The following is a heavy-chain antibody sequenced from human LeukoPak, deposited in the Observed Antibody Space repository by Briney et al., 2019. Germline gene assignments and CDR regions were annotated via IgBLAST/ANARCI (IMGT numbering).Heavy chain of an antibody. CDR3: GRDWELRFHQGGLDY. Sequence: AASVKVSCKASGYTFTGYYMHWVRQAPGQGLEWMGWINPNSGGTNYAQKFQGRVTMTSDTSISTAYMELSGLRSDDTAVYYCGRDWELRFHQGGLDYWGQGALVTVSS. D-gene: IGHD3-3*01. CDR2: INPNSGGT. V-gene: IGHV1-2*02. CDR1: GYTFTGYY. J-gene: IGHJ4*02.